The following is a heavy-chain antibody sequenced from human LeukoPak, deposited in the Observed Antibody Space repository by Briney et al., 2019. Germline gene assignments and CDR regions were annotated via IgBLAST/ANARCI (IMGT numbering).Heavy chain of an antibody. CDR2: INPNSGGT. J-gene: IGHJ4*02. V-gene: IGHV1-2*02. CDR3: ASTGKDYDILTGYYPLGY. Sequence: ASVKVSCKASGYTSTGYYMHWVRQAPGQGLEWMGWINPNSGGTNYAQKFQGRVTMTRDTSISTAYMELSRLRSDDTAVYYCASTGKDYDILTGYYPLGYWGQGTLVTVSS. CDR1: GYTSTGYY. D-gene: IGHD3-9*01.